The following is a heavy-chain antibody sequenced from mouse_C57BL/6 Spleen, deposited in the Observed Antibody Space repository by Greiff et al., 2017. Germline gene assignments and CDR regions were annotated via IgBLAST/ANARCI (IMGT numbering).Heavy chain of an antibody. D-gene: IGHD1-1*01. CDR2: ISGGGGNT. V-gene: IGHV5-9*01. Sequence: EVMLVESGGGLVKPGGSLKLSCAASGFTFSSYTMSWVRQTPEKRLEWVATISGGGGNTYYPDSVKGRFTISRDNAKNTLYLQMSSLRSEDTALYYCARPNYGSSLYYFDYWGQGTTLTVSS. CDR1: GFTFSSYT. CDR3: ARPNYGSSLYYFDY. J-gene: IGHJ2*01.